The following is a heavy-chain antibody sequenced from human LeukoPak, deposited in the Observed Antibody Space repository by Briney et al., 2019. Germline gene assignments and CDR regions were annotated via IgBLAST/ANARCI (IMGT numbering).Heavy chain of an antibody. CDR3: ANYVQRLAPSDY. CDR2: IFGDSKEI. Sequence: GGSLRLSCAASGITFSTYPMIWVRQVPGKGLEWVSVIFGDSKEIHYADSVKGRFTISRDNSKNTLFLQKNSLRSEDTAVYYCANYVQRLAPSDYWGQGTLVTVSS. J-gene: IGHJ4*02. D-gene: IGHD3-10*02. CDR1: GITFSTYP. V-gene: IGHV3-23*01.